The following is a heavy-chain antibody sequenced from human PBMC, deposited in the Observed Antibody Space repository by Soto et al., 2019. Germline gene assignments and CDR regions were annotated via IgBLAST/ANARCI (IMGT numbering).Heavy chain of an antibody. D-gene: IGHD1-7*01. Sequence: QVQLVQSGAEVKKPGASVKVSCKASGYTFTSYAMHWVRQAPGQRLEWMGWINAGNGNTKYSQKFQGRVTITRDTSASTAYMELSSLRSEDTAVYYCARALNWNYFYYYYGMDVWGQGTTVTVSS. CDR2: INAGNGNT. J-gene: IGHJ6*02. V-gene: IGHV1-3*01. CDR1: GYTFTSYA. CDR3: ARALNWNYFYYYYGMDV.